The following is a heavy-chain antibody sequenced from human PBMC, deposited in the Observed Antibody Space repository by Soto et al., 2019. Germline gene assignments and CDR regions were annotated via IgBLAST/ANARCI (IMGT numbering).Heavy chain of an antibody. CDR1: GGSISSYY. J-gene: IGHJ4*02. V-gene: IGHV4-59*01. CDR2: IYYSGST. Sequence: PSETLSLTCTVSGGSISSYYWSWIRQPPGKGLEWIGYIYYSGSTNYNPSLKSRVTISVDTSKNQFSLRLSSVTAADTAVYYCARRYGTTFDYWGQGTLVTVSS. D-gene: IGHD1-7*01. CDR3: ARRYGTTFDY.